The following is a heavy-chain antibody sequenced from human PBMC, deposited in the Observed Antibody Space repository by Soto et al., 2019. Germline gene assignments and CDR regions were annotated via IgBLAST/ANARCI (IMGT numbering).Heavy chain of an antibody. CDR2: IYPGDSDT. J-gene: IGHJ6*02. D-gene: IGHD3-3*01. CDR1: GYSFTTYW. V-gene: IGHV5-51*01. CDR3: ASSPNDIWSGLTASFYYYYGIDV. Sequence: PGESLKISCKGSGYSFTTYWIGWVRQMPGKGLEWMGIIYPGDSDTRYSPSFQGQVTISADKSISTAYLQWSSLKASDTAMYYCASSPNDIWSGLTASFYYYYGIDVWGQGTTVTVYS.